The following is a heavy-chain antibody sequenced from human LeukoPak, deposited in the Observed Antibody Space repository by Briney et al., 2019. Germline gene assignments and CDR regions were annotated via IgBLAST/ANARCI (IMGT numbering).Heavy chain of an antibody. V-gene: IGHV3-33*01. Sequence: PGRSLRLSCAASGFTFSSYGMHWVRQAPGKGLEWVAVIWYDGSNKYYADSVKGRFTISRDNSKNTLYLQMNSLRAEDTAVYYCARGATYYYDSSGYYFFDYWGQGTLVTVSS. J-gene: IGHJ4*02. D-gene: IGHD3-22*01. CDR2: IWYDGSNK. CDR1: GFTFSSYG. CDR3: ARGATYYYDSSGYYFFDY.